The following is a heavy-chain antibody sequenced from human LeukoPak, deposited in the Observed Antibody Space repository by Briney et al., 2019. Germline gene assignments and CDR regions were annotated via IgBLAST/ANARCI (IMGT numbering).Heavy chain of an antibody. D-gene: IGHD3-16*01. V-gene: IGHV4-30-4*01. CDR2: IYSSGST. CDR1: GGSISSGDYY. CDR3: TDSLGSFYDPYYFDY. Sequence: SETLSLTCTVSGGSISSGDYYWSWLRQPPGKGLEWIGYIYSSGSTDYNLSLKGRVTISSDTSKNRFSLHLRGVTAADTAVYYCTDSLGSFYDPYYFDYWGQGILVSVSS. J-gene: IGHJ4*02.